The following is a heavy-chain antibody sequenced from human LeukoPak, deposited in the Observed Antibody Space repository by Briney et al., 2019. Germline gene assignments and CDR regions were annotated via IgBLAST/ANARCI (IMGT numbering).Heavy chain of an antibody. V-gene: IGHV3-23*01. CDR3: TTRPSEWLCPWDY. CDR1: GFTFNSYA. CDR2: FSRVTT. J-gene: IGHJ4*02. Sequence: GGSLRLSCAASGFTFNSYAMGRVRQAPGKGPEWVSPFSRVTTYYATSETARFTISRDNSKNTLNLEMNGLRGEDTAVYYCTTRPSEWLCPWDYWGQGTLVTVSS. D-gene: IGHD3-3*01.